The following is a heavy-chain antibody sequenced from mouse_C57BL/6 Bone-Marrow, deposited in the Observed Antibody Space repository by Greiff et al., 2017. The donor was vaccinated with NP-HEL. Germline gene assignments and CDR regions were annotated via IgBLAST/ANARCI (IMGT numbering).Heavy chain of an antibody. CDR2: IDPETGGT. CDR3: TRERIRGLRGGRYYDI. Sequence: VQLQQSGAELVRPGASVTLSCKASGYTFTDYEMHWVQQTPVHGLEWIGAIDPETGGTAYTQKFKGKVILTADKSSSTAYMELRSLTSEDSAVYYYTRERIRGLRGGRYYDIWGTGTTVTVSS. J-gene: IGHJ1*03. CDR1: GYTFTDYE. V-gene: IGHV1-15*01. D-gene: IGHD2-4*01.